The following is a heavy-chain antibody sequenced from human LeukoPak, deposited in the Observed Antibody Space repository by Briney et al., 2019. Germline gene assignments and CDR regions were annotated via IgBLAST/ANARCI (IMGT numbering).Heavy chain of an antibody. CDR2: IYHSGST. Sequence: PSGTRSLTRARSGVSISSSNWWGWGRQPPGKGLEWIGEIYHSGSTNYNPSLKSRVTISVDKSKNQFSLKLSSVTAADTAVYYCARVTAMGKGRGYYFDYWGQGTLVTVSS. V-gene: IGHV4-4*02. CDR3: ARVTAMGKGRGYYFDY. J-gene: IGHJ4*02. CDR1: GVSISSSNW. D-gene: IGHD5-18*01.